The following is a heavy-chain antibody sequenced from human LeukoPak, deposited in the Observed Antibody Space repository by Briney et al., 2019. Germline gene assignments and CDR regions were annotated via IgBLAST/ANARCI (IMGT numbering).Heavy chain of an antibody. CDR2: INAGNGNT. CDR3: ARENQVVTAPDY. J-gene: IGHJ4*02. V-gene: IGHV1-3*01. Sequence: ASVKVSCKASGYTFTSYAMHWVRQAPGQRLEWMGWINAGNGNTKYSQKFQGRVTITRDTSASTAYMELSSLRSGDTAVYYCARENQVVTAPDYWGQGTLVTVSS. D-gene: IGHD2-21*02. CDR1: GYTFTSYA.